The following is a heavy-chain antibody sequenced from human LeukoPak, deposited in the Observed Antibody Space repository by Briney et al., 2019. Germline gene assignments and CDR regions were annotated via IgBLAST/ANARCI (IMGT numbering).Heavy chain of an antibody. Sequence: SETLSLTCAVYGGSFIDYYWSWLRQPPGKGLEWIGEIDHNGSTTYNPSLKSRVTISVDTSKNQFSLKLNSVTAADTAVYYCARGFSHWGQGTLVTVSS. CDR1: GGSFIDYY. CDR3: ARGFSH. CDR2: IDHNGST. J-gene: IGHJ4*02. V-gene: IGHV4-34*01. D-gene: IGHD3-3*01.